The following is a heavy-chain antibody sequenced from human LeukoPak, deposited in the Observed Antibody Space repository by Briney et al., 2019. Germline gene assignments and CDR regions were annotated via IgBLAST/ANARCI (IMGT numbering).Heavy chain of an antibody. J-gene: IGHJ6*02. CDR3: ARDQSIVVVPAASTPYGMDV. Sequence: ASVKLSCKASGYTFTGYYMHWVRQAPGQGLEWMGWINPNSGGTNYGQKFQGRVTMTRDTSISTAYMELSRLRSDDTAVYYCARDQSIVVVPAASTPYGMDVWGQGTTVTVSS. CDR2: INPNSGGT. CDR1: GYTFTGYY. V-gene: IGHV1-2*02. D-gene: IGHD2-2*01.